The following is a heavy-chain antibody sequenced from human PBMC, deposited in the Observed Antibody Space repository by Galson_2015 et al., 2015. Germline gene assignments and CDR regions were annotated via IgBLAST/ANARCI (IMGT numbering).Heavy chain of an antibody. Sequence: SLRLSCAASGFTFSSYGMHWVRQAPGKGLEWVAVISYDGSNKYYADSVKGRFTISRDNSKNTLYLQMNSLRAEDTAVYYCAKEVSSSWYYFDYWGQGTLVTVSS. J-gene: IGHJ4*02. CDR3: AKEVSSSWYYFDY. CDR1: GFTFSSYG. CDR2: ISYDGSNK. D-gene: IGHD6-13*01. V-gene: IGHV3-30*18.